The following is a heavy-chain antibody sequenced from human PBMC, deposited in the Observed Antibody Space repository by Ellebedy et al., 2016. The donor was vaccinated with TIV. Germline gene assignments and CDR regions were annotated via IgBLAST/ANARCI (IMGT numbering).Heavy chain of an antibody. CDR2: ISSSGTNI. D-gene: IGHD2-15*01. CDR3: ARRPYCSGGSCGMDV. V-gene: IGHV3-48*03. J-gene: IGHJ6*02. Sequence: PGGSLRLSCAASEFSPRSYEMNWVRQAPGMGLQWVSYISSSGTNINYADSVKGRFTISRDNAKNSVYLQMNSLRVEDTAVYYCARRPYCSGGSCGMDVWGQGTAVTVSS. CDR1: EFSPRSYE.